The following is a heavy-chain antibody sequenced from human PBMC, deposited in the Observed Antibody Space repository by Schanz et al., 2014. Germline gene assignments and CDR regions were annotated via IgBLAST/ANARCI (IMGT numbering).Heavy chain of an antibody. CDR3: TRDVRLDRRGNWFDP. Sequence: EVQLVESGGGLVQPGGSLRLSCAASEFTFSTDAMSWVRQAPGKGLEWLSVISASGGSTYYADSVKGRFTISRDNSKNLLYLQMNSLRAEDTAVYYCTRDVRLDRRGNWFDPWGQGTLVTVSS. D-gene: IGHD1-1*01. CDR1: EFTFSTDA. CDR2: ISASGGST. J-gene: IGHJ5*02. V-gene: IGHV3-23*04.